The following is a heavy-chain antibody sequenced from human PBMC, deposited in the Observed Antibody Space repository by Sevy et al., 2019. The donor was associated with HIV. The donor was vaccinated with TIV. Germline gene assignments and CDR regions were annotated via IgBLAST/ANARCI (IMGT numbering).Heavy chain of an antibody. D-gene: IGHD3-22*01. CDR2: LSWNSGNI. Sequence: GGSLRLSCAASGFTFDDYAMHWVRQAPGKGLEWVSGLSWNSGNIANVDSVKGRFTISRDNAKNSLYLQMNSLTPEDTALYYCAKANYYDVLQEWGQGTLVTVSS. V-gene: IGHV3-9*01. CDR3: AKANYYDVLQE. CDR1: GFTFDDYA. J-gene: IGHJ1*01.